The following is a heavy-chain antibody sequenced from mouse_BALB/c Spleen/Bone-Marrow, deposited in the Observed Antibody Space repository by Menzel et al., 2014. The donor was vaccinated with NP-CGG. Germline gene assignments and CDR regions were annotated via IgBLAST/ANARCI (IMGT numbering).Heavy chain of an antibody. D-gene: IGHD1-1*01. CDR3: ARQGYFGRSDY. V-gene: IGHV4-1*02. CDR2: INPHSSTI. CDR1: GFDFSRYW. J-gene: IGHJ2*01. Sequence: EVKLVESGGGLVQPGGSLNLSCAASGFDFSRYWMSWVRQAPGKGLEWIGEINPHSSTINYTPSLKDKFIISRDNAKNTLYLQMSKVRSEDTALYYCARQGYFGRSDYWGQGTTLTVSS.